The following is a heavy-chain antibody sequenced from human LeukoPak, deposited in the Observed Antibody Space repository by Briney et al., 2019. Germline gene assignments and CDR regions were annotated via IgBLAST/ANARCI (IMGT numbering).Heavy chain of an antibody. CDR3: ARWGGYSYYYYMDV. J-gene: IGHJ6*03. CDR1: GGSISSYY. Sequence: SETLSLTCTVSGGSISSYYWSWIRQPPGKGLEWIGYIYYSGSTNYNPSLKSRVTISVDTSKNQFSPKLSSVTAADTAVYYCARWGGYSYYYYMDVWGKGTTVTVSS. D-gene: IGHD5-18*01. V-gene: IGHV4-59*01. CDR2: IYYSGST.